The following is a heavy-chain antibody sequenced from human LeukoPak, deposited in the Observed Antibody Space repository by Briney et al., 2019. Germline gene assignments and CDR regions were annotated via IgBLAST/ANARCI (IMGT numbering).Heavy chain of an antibody. Sequence: GGSLRLSCAASGFTFSNYAMNWVRQAPGRGLEWVLGISGGGGSTWYADSVKGRFTISRDDPKNTVYLQMNSLRAEDTAIYYCAKVAPGYCSSTSCYRGIDYWGQGTLVTVSS. J-gene: IGHJ4*02. CDR3: AKVAPGYCSSTSCYRGIDY. V-gene: IGHV3-23*01. D-gene: IGHD2-2*01. CDR1: GFTFSNYA. CDR2: ISGGGGST.